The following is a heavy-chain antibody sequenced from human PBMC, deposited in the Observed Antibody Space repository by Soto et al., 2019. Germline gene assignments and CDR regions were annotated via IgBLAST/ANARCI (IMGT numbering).Heavy chain of an antibody. Sequence: SETLSLTCAVSGGSTSSGGYSWSWIRQPPGKGLEWIGYIYHSGSTYYNPSLKSRVTISVDRSKNQFSLKLSSVTAADTAVYYCARGRRGGGWFDPWGQGTLVTVSS. V-gene: IGHV4-30-2*01. CDR3: ARGRRGGGWFDP. CDR1: GGSTSSGGYS. J-gene: IGHJ5*02. D-gene: IGHD3-10*01. CDR2: IYHSGST.